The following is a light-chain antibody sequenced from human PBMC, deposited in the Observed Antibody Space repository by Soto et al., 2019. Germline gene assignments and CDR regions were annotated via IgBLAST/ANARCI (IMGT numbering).Light chain of an antibody. Sequence: DIQMTQSPSTLSASIGDRVTITCRASQSISSWLAWYQQKPGKAPKLLLYKASILESGVPSRFSGSGSGTEFTLTISILQPEDFATYYCQQYNTYWTFGQGTKVEIK. CDR3: QQYNTYWT. V-gene: IGKV1-5*03. CDR1: QSISSW. CDR2: KAS. J-gene: IGKJ1*01.